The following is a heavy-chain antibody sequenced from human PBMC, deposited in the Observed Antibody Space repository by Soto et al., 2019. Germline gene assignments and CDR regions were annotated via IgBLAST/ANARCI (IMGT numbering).Heavy chain of an antibody. CDR1: GYTFTSYA. CDR2: INAGNGNT. V-gene: IGHV1-3*01. J-gene: IGHJ5*02. Sequence: QVQLVQSGAEVKKPGASVKVSCKASGYTFTSYAMHWVRQAPGQRLEWMGWINAGNGNTKYSQKFQGRVTITRDTSASTAYMELSSLRSEDTAVYYCARDGRVVDTAIRWGWFDPWGQGTLVTVSS. CDR3: ARDGRVVDTAIRWGWFDP. D-gene: IGHD5-18*01.